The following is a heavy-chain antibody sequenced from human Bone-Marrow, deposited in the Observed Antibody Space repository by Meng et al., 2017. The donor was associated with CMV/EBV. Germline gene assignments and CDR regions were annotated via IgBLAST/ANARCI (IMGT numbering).Heavy chain of an antibody. V-gene: IGHV3-23*03. J-gene: IGHJ4*02. CDR2: IYSGGSST. CDR3: ARDLGGSYPN. Sequence: GGSLRLSCAASGFTFSSYAMSWVRQAPGKGLEWVSVIYSGGSSTYYADSVKGRFTISRDNSKNTLYLQMNSLRAEDTAVYYCARDLGGSYPNWGQGTLVTVSS. D-gene: IGHD1-26*01. CDR1: GFTFSSYA.